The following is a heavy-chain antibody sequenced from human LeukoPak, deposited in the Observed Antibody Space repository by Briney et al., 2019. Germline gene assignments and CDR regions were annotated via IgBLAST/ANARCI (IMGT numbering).Heavy chain of an antibody. Sequence: ASVKLSCKASGYTFADYSIHWVRQAPGQGLEWMGWINPNNGGTNYAQQFRGSVTMTRDTSISTVYMELSRLRSDDTAVYYCPLIGAIDSWGPGTLVTVSS. CDR1: GYTFADYS. CDR3: PLIGAIDS. CDR2: INPNNGGT. D-gene: IGHD3-22*01. V-gene: IGHV1-2*02. J-gene: IGHJ4*02.